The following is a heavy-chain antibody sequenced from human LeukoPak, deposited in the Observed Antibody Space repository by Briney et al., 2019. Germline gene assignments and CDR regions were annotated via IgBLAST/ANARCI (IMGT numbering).Heavy chain of an antibody. D-gene: IGHD4-17*01. CDR2: ISSSSSHI. Sequence: GGSLRLSCAASGFTFSSYSMNWVRQAPGEGLEWVSSISSSSSHIYYADSVKGRFTISRDNAKNSLYLQMNSLRAEDTAVYYCASLRGDYGDLPPDGAFDIWGQGTMVTVSS. J-gene: IGHJ3*02. CDR1: GFTFSSYS. CDR3: ASLRGDYGDLPPDGAFDI. V-gene: IGHV3-21*01.